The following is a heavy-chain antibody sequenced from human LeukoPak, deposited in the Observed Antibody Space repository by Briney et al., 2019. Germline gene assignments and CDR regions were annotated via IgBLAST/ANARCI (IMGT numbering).Heavy chain of an antibody. J-gene: IGHJ4*02. D-gene: IGHD3-3*01. V-gene: IGHV3-7*03. CDR2: IKQDGSEK. CDR3: ARTRDLRYYFDY. Sequence: GGSLRLSWAASGFTFGSYRMNWARQAQGKGLEWVANIKQDGSEKDYVDSVKGRFTISRDNAKNSLYLQMNSLRAEDTAVYYCARTRDLRYYFDYWGQGTLVTVSS. CDR1: GFTFGSYR.